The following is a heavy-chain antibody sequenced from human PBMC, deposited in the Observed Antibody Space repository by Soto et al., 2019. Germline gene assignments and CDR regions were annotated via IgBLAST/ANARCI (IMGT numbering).Heavy chain of an antibody. CDR2: ISYSGNP. CDR3: ARHYSADPFDY. V-gene: IGHV4-59*08. D-gene: IGHD2-21*01. CDR1: GASISSYY. Sequence: QVQLQESGPGLVKPSETLSLTCTASGASISSYYWSWIRQPPGKGLEWIGHISYSGNPDYNPSLNSRVTISVDTSKHQFSLKMTSVTAVDTAVYYCARHYSADPFDYWGQGTLVTVSS. J-gene: IGHJ4*02.